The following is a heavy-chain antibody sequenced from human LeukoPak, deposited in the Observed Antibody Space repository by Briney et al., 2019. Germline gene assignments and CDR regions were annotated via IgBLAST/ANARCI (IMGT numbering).Heavy chain of an antibody. Sequence: PSETLSLTCAVSGVSISSSNWWSWVRQPPGKGLAWIGEIYHSGSTNYNPSLKSRVTISVDKSKNQFSRKLSSVTAADTAVYYCARDQTYYDFWSGYTRNGMDVWGQGTTVTVSS. J-gene: IGHJ6*02. CDR3: ARDQTYYDFWSGYTRNGMDV. V-gene: IGHV4-4*02. CDR1: GVSISSSNW. CDR2: IYHSGST. D-gene: IGHD3-3*01.